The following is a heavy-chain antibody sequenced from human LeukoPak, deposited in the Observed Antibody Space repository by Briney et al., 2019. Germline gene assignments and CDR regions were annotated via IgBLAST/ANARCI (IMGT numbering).Heavy chain of an antibody. CDR1: GGSISSYY. J-gene: IGHJ4*02. CDR3: ARSYGSGNYFDY. V-gene: IGHV4-59*01. D-gene: IGHD3-10*01. Sequence: PSETLSLACTVSGGSISSYYWSWIRQPPGKGLEWIGYMYYSGSTNYNPSLKSRVTISVDTSKIHFSLKLSSVTAADTAVYYCARSYGSGNYFDYWGQGTLVTVSS. CDR2: MYYSGST.